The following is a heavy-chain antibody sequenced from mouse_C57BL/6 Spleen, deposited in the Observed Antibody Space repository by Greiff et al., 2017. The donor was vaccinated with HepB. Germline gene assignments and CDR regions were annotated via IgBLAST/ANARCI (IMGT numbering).Heavy chain of an antibody. V-gene: IGHV6-6*01. CDR2: IRNKANNHAT. D-gene: IGHD1-1*01. CDR1: GFTFSDAW. J-gene: IGHJ2*01. CDR3: SRGYYYGSSWDFDY. Sequence: EVHLVESGGGLVQPGGSMKLSCAASGFTFSDAWMDWVRQSPEKGLEWVAEIRNKANNHATYYAESVKGRFTISRDDSKSSVYLQMNSLRAEDTGIYYCSRGYYYGSSWDFDYWGQGTTLTVSS.